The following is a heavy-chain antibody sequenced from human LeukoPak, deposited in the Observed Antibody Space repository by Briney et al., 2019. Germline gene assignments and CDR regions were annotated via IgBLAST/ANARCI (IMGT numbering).Heavy chain of an antibody. CDR3: ARVPIAAAVPYYFDY. Sequence: PGGSLRLSCAASGFTFSSYGMHWVRQAPGKGLEWVAFIRYDGDNKYYADSVRGQFTISRDNSKNTLYLQMNSLRAEDTAVYYCARVPIAAAVPYYFDYWGQGTLVTVSS. V-gene: IGHV3-30*02. CDR2: IRYDGDNK. CDR1: GFTFSSYG. J-gene: IGHJ4*02. D-gene: IGHD6-13*01.